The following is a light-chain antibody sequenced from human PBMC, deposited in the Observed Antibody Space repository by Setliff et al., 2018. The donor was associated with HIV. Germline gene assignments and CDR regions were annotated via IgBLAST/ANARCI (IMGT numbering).Light chain of an antibody. Sequence: QSALAQPASVSGSPGQSITISCTGTSSDVGGYKSVSWYQQHPGKAPKLMIYEVSNRPSGVSIRFPGSKSGNTASLTVSGLQAEDEADYYCSSYTSSSTYVFGTGTKVTVL. CDR3: SSYTSSSTYV. CDR2: EVS. CDR1: SSDVGGYKS. V-gene: IGLV2-14*01. J-gene: IGLJ1*01.